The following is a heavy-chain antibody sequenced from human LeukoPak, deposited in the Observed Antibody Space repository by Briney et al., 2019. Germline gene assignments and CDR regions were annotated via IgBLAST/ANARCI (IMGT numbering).Heavy chain of an antibody. CDR3: ARVGGGSHYFDY. CDR2: ITSTSGYI. CDR1: GFAFSTYS. V-gene: IGHV3-21*06. D-gene: IGHD1-26*01. Sequence: GGSLRLSCAASGFAFSTYSMNWVRQAPGKGLEWVSSITSTSGYIYYAESVRGRFSISRDNAKHFLYLQMNSLRAEDTAVYYCARVGGGSHYFDYWGQGTLATVSS. J-gene: IGHJ4*02.